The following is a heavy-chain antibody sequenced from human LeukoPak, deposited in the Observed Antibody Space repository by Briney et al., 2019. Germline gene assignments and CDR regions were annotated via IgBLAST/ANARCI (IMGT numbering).Heavy chain of an antibody. CDR1: GFTFDDYA. D-gene: IGHD2-2*01. J-gene: IGHJ4*02. CDR2: ISWNSGSI. V-gene: IGHV3-9*01. Sequence: PGRSLRLSCAASGFTFDDYAMHWVRQAPGKGLEWVSGISWNSGSIGYADSVKGRFTISRDNSKNTLYLQMNSLRAEDTAVYYCAKETLYCSSTSCYSYFDYWGQGTLVTVSS. CDR3: AKETLYCSSTSCYSYFDY.